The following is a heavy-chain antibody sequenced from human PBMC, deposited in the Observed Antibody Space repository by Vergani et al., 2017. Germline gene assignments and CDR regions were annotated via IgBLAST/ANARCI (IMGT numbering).Heavy chain of an antibody. Sequence: EVQMVESGGGLVKPGGSLRLSCVASGFTFIMHAMSWVRQAPGKGLEWVSTLSASDRRTHYADSVKGRFTISRDNAKNSLYLQMNSLRAEDTAVYYCARVFGAPPTSWGQGTLVTVSS. V-gene: IGHV3-21*01. CDR2: LSASDRRT. CDR1: GFTFIMHA. D-gene: IGHD2-2*01. J-gene: IGHJ4*02. CDR3: ARVFGAPPTS.